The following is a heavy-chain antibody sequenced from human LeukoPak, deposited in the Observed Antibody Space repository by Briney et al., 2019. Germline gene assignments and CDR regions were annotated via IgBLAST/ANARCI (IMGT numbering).Heavy chain of an antibody. CDR3: AREMRAGHKYYYYMDV. Sequence: GGSLRLSCAASGFTFSSYGMHWVRQAPGKGLEWVAFIRYDGSNKYYADSVKGRFTISRDNSKNTLYLQMNSLRSDDTAVYYCAREMRAGHKYYYYMDVWGKGTTVTVSS. J-gene: IGHJ6*03. CDR1: GFTFSSYG. CDR2: IRYDGSNK. D-gene: IGHD6-13*01. V-gene: IGHV3-30*02.